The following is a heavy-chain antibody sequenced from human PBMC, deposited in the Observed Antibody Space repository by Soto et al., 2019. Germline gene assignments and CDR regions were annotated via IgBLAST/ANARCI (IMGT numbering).Heavy chain of an antibody. D-gene: IGHD3-3*01. V-gene: IGHV1-18*04. CDR3: ARDPHEFWTSYWFDP. CDR2: ISAYNGNT. CDR1: GYSFKDHY. Sequence: ASVKVSCKASGYSFKDHYMHWVRQAPGQGLEWMGWISAYNGNTNYAQKLQGRVTMTTDTSTSTAYMELRSLRSDDTAIYYCARDPHEFWTSYWFDPWGQGTPVTVSS. J-gene: IGHJ5*02.